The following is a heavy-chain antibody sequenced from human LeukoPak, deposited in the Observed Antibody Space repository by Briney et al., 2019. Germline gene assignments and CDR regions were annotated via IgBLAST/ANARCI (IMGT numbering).Heavy chain of an antibody. CDR2: IIPIFGTA. CDR1: GGTFSSYA. Sequence: ASVKVSCKASGGTFSSYAISWVRQAPGQGLEWMRGIIPIFGTANYAQKFQGRVTITADESTSTAYMELSSLRSEDTAVYYCARDPAWDGGNVSDYWGQGTLVTVSS. CDR3: ARDPAWDGGNVSDY. J-gene: IGHJ4*02. D-gene: IGHD4-23*01. V-gene: IGHV1-69*13.